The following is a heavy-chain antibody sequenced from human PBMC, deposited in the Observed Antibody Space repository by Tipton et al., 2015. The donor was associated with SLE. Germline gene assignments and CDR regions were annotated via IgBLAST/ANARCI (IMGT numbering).Heavy chain of an antibody. J-gene: IGHJ4*02. CDR2: ISSSSTYI. V-gene: IGHV3-21*01. Sequence: SLRLSCAASGFTFRSYSMNWVRQAPGKGLEWVSSISSSSTYIYYADSVKGRFTISRDNTKNSLYLQMNSLRAEDTAVYYCARVVAYVIDWWGQGTLVTVSS. CDR3: ARVVAYVIDW. D-gene: IGHD3-10*02. CDR1: GFTFRSYS.